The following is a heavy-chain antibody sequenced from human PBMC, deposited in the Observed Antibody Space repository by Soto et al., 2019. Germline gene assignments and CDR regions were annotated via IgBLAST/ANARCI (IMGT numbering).Heavy chain of an antibody. Sequence: SETLSLTCTVSGGSISSGGYYWSWIRQHPGKGLEWIGYIYYSGSTYYNPSLKSRVTISVDTSKNQFSLKLSSVTAADTAVYYCARGSFDYGGNFDYWGQGTLVTVSS. D-gene: IGHD4-17*01. CDR1: GGSISSGGYY. CDR2: IYYSGST. CDR3: ARGSFDYGGNFDY. J-gene: IGHJ4*02. V-gene: IGHV4-31*02.